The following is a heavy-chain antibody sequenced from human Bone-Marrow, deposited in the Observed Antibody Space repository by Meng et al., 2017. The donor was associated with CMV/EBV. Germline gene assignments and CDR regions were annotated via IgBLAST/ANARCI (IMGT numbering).Heavy chain of an antibody. Sequence: ASVKVSCKASGDTFSSYDITWVRQATGQGLEWLGWMNPNSGNTGSAQKFQGRVTMTRNTAINTAYMELSSLRSDDTAVYYCARGQVQCSSSSCHDYSYSGMEVWGKGSTVTVSS. CDR3: ARGQVQCSSSSCHDYSYSGMEV. D-gene: IGHD2-2*01. CDR1: GDTFSSYD. J-gene: IGHJ6*04. V-gene: IGHV1-8*01. CDR2: MNPNSGNT.